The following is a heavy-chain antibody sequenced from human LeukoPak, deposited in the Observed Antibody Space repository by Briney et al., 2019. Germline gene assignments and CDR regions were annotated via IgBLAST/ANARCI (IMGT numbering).Heavy chain of an antibody. J-gene: IGHJ4*02. Sequence: GESLNISCKGFEYSFTTYWIGWVRQMPGKGLEWMGIIYPNDSDTIYGPSFQGQVTISADKSISTAYLQWGSLKASDTAMYYCARYPRGEGFDYWGQGTLVTVSS. D-gene: IGHD3-16*01. CDR1: EYSFTTYW. V-gene: IGHV5-51*01. CDR3: ARYPRGEGFDY. CDR2: IYPNDSDT.